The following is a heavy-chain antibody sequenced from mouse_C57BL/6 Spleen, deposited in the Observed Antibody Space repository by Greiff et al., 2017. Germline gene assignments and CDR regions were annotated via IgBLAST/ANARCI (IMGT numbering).Heavy chain of an antibody. CDR3: ARGTGYYFDY. J-gene: IGHJ2*01. Sequence: EVQVVESGGGLVKPGGSLKLSCAASGFTFSDYGMHWVRQAPEKGLEWVAYISSGSSTIYYADTVKGRFTISRDNAKITLFLQMTSLRSEDTAMYYCARGTGYYFDYWGQGTTLTVSS. CDR2: ISSGSSTI. CDR1: GFTFSDYG. D-gene: IGHD3-3*01. V-gene: IGHV5-17*01.